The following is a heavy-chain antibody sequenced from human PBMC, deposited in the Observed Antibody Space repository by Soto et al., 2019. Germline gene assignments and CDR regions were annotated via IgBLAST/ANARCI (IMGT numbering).Heavy chain of an antibody. V-gene: IGHV4-31*03. D-gene: IGHD2-15*01. CDR2: IYYSGST. J-gene: IGHJ6*02. CDR3: ARSQGLLPVVYYYYYGMDV. CDR1: GGSISSGGYY. Sequence: NPSETLSLTCTVSGGSISSGGYYWSWIRQHPGKGLEWIGYIYYSGSTYYNPSLKSRVTISVDTSKNQFSLKLSSVTAADTAVYYCARSQGLLPVVYYYYYGMDVWGQGTTVTVSS.